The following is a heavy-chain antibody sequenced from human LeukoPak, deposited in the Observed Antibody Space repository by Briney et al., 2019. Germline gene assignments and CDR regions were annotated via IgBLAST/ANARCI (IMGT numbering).Heavy chain of an antibody. Sequence: ASVKVSCMASGYXFSGYYMQRLRQAPGQGLEWMGWINPKSGGTNYAQKFQGRVTMTRDTSISTAYMELSRLTSDDTAVYYCAPSSSDYFDYWGQGTLVTVSS. CDR3: APSSSDYFDY. D-gene: IGHD6-13*01. CDR1: GYXFSGYY. J-gene: IGHJ4*02. CDR2: INPKSGGT. V-gene: IGHV1-2*02.